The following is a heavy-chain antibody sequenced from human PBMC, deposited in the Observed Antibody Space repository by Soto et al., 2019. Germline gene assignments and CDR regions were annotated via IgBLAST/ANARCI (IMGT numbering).Heavy chain of an antibody. J-gene: IGHJ5*02. CDR1: GGSISSGGYY. V-gene: IGHV4-31*03. CDR3: ARGGVPPSNVDEYNWFDP. Sequence: PSETLSLTCTVSGGSISSGGYYWSWIRQHPGKGLEWIGYIYYSGSTYYNPSLKSRVTISVDTSKNQFSLKLSSVTAADTAVYYCARGGVPPSNVDEYNWFDPWGQGTLVTVSS. CDR2: IYYSGST. D-gene: IGHD2-2*01.